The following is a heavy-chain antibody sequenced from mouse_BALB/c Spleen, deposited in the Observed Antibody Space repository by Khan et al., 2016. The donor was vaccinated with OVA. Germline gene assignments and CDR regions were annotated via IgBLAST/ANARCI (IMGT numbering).Heavy chain of an antibody. CDR1: GYTFTTAG. D-gene: IGHD2-5*01. Sequence: QIQLVQSGPELKKPGETVRISCKASGYTFTTAGIQWVQKMPGKGLKWIGWINTHSGVPKYAEDFKGRFAFSLEISVSTAYLQITNLKNEDTATNCCGRAGAAYYRNGGGAVEKWGQGTSVTVSS. J-gene: IGHJ4*01. V-gene: IGHV9-4*02. CDR2: INTHSGVP. CDR3: GRAGAAYYRNGGGAVEK.